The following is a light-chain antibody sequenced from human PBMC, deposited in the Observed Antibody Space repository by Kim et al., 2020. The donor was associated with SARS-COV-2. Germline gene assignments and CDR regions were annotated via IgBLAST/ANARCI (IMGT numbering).Light chain of an antibody. CDR2: KAS. Sequence: DIQMTQSPSTLSASVGDRVTITCRASQSISTWLAWYQQKPGKAPKLLIYKASSLESGVPSRFSGSGSGTEFTLTISSLQPDDFATYYGQQYNSYRFGQGTKLEI. J-gene: IGKJ2*01. CDR1: QSISTW. CDR3: QQYNSYR. V-gene: IGKV1-5*03.